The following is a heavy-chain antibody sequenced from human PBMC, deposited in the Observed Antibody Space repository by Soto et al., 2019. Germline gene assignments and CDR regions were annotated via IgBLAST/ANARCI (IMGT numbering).Heavy chain of an antibody. CDR2: INPSGGST. CDR1: GYTFTSYY. V-gene: IGHV1-46*03. J-gene: IGHJ6*02. Sequence: ASVKVSCKASGYTFTSYYMHWVRQAPGQGLEWKGIINPSGGSTSYAQKFQGRVTMTRDTSTSTVYMELSSLRSEDTAVYYCARGLWFGELELYYYGMDVWGQGTTVTVSS. CDR3: ARGLWFGELELYYYGMDV. D-gene: IGHD3-10*01.